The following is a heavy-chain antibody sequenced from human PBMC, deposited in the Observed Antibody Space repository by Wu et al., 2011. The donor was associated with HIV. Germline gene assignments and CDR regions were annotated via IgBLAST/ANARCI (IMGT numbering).Heavy chain of an antibody. D-gene: IGHD3-3*02. J-gene: IGHJ5*02. Sequence: QVQLVQSGAEVKKPGSSVKVSCKASGGSFSNYVVHWVRQAPGQGLEWMGGIIPXFGSTDYTLKFQDRVTFSADKSSGTAYMELTSLRFEDTAVYFCAKGVTAYQMHFDWFDAWGQGTLVTVSS. V-gene: IGHV1-69*14. CDR1: GGSFSNYV. CDR3: AKGVTAYQMHFDWFDA. CDR2: IIPXFGST.